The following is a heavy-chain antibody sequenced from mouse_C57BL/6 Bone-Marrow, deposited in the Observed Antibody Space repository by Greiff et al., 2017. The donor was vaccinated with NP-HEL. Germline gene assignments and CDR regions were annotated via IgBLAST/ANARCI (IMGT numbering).Heavy chain of an antibody. CDR1: GFTFSDAW. Sequence: EVKLMESGGGLVQPGGSMKLSCAASGFTFSDAWMDWVRQSPEKGLEWVAEIRNKANNHATYYAESVKGRFTISRDDSKSSVYLQMNSLRAEDTGIYYCTLSHLLLRSYYFDYWGQGTTLTVSS. J-gene: IGHJ2*01. CDR2: IRNKANNHAT. V-gene: IGHV6-6*01. D-gene: IGHD1-1*01. CDR3: TLSHLLLRSYYFDY.